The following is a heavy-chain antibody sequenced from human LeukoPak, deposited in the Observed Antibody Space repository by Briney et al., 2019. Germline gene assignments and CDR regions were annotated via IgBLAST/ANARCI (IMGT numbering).Heavy chain of an antibody. J-gene: IGHJ3*02. V-gene: IGHV1-8*03. CDR3: ATVSNWELELYAFDI. CDR2: LNPNSGNT. Sequence: APVTVSCTASGYTFTSYNINWVREATGQGLEWMGWLNPNSGNTGYAQKFQGRVTITRHISISTAYMELSSLRYENRLVYYCATVSNWELELYAFDIWGQGTMVTVSS. D-gene: IGHD1-26*01. CDR1: GYTFTSYN.